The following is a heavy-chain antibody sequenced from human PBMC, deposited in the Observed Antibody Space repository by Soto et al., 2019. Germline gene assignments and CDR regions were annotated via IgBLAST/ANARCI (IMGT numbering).Heavy chain of an antibody. CDR3: ARDPPSYSSSWDLFDY. CDR1: EFTFSSYS. J-gene: IGHJ4*02. V-gene: IGHV3-21*01. Sequence: GGSLRLSWATSEFTFSSYSMNSVRQAPGKGLEWVSSISSSSSYIYYADSVKGRFTISRDNAKNSLYLQMNSLRAEDTAVYYCARDPPSYSSSWDLFDYWGQGTLVTVSS. CDR2: ISSSSSYI. D-gene: IGHD6-13*01.